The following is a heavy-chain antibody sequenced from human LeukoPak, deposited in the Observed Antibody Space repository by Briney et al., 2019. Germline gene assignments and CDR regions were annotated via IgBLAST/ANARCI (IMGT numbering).Heavy chain of an antibody. V-gene: IGHV1-18*01. CDR3: ARNERITIFGVADPPFDY. CDR1: GYTFTSYG. Sequence: GASVTVSCKASGYTFTSYGISWVRQAPGQGLEWMGWISAYNGNTNYAQKLQGRVTMTTDTSTSTAYMELRSLRSDDTAVYYCARNERITIFGVADPPFDYWGQGTLVTVSS. CDR2: ISAYNGNT. D-gene: IGHD3-3*01. J-gene: IGHJ4*02.